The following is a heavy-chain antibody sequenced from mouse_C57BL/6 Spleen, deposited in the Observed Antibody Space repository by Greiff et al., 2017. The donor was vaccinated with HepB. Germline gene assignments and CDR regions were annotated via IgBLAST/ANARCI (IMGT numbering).Heavy chain of an antibody. J-gene: IGHJ3*01. CDR1: GFTFSSYA. Sequence: EVHLVESGGGLVKPGGSLKLSCAASGFTFSSYAMSWVRQTPEKRLEWVATISDGGSYTYYPDNVKGRFTISRDNAKNNLYLQMSHLKSEDTAMYYCARDEGDYEAYWGQGTLVTVSA. D-gene: IGHD2-4*01. V-gene: IGHV5-4*01. CDR2: ISDGGSYT. CDR3: ARDEGDYEAY.